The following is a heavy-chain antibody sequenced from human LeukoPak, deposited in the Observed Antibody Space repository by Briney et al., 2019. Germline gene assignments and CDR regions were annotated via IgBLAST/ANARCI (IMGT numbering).Heavy chain of an antibody. CDR2: IRYDGSNK. V-gene: IGHV3-30*02. J-gene: IGHJ3*02. CDR3: AKEPPSKRIAAAGSYAFDI. CDR1: GFTFSNYG. D-gene: IGHD6-13*01. Sequence: GGSLRLSCAASGFTFSNYGMNWVRQAPGKGLEWVAFIRYDGSNKFYADSVKGRFTISRDNSKNTLYLQMNSLRAEDTAVYYCAKEPPSKRIAAAGSYAFDIWGQGTMVTVSS.